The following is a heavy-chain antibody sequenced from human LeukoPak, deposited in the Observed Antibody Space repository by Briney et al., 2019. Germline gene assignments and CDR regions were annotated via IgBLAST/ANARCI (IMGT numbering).Heavy chain of an antibody. V-gene: IGHV3-23*01. J-gene: IGHJ4*02. D-gene: IGHD6-19*01. CDR1: GFTFGTYA. CDR3: ASGPLTYSSDWYEMGY. Sequence: GGSLRLSCAASGFTFGTYAMSWVRQAPGKGLEWVSAISGSSDYTFYADSVKGRFIISRDSSKNTLYLQMNSLRAEDTAVYYCASGPLTYSSDWYEMGYWGQGTLVTVSS. CDR2: ISGSSDYT.